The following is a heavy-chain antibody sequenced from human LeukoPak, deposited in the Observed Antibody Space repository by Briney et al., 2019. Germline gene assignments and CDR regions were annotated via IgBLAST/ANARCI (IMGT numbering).Heavy chain of an antibody. CDR2: ITNNGGSA. CDR1: GFSFSIFA. Sequence: GGSLRLSCAASGFSFSIFAMHWVRQAPGKQLEYVSAITNNGGSAYYADSVKGRFTISRDNSKNTLYLQMGSLRPEDMAVYYCVGWGYYSNYDYWGQGTLVTVSS. CDR3: VGWGYYSNYDY. J-gene: IGHJ4*02. D-gene: IGHD4-11*01. V-gene: IGHV3-64*02.